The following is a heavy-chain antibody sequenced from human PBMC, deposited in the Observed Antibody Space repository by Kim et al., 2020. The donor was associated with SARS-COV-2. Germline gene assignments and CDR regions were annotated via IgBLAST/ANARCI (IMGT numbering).Heavy chain of an antibody. CDR2: MSWDGGST. CDR3: AKSYDYDSSGFKDYYGM. Sequence: GGSLRLSCAASGFTFDDYTMHWVRQAPGKGLEWVSLMSWDGGSTYYADSVKGRFIIPRDNSKISLYLQMNSLRTEDTALYYCAKSYDYDSSGFKDYYGM. V-gene: IGHV3-43*01. J-gene: IGHJ6*01. D-gene: IGHD3-22*01. CDR1: GFTFDDYT.